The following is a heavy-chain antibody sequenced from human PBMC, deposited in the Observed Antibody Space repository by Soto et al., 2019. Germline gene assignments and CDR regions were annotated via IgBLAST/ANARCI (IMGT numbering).Heavy chain of an antibody. D-gene: IGHD2-2*01. J-gene: IGHJ5*02. Sequence: EVQMLESGGGLVQPGGSLRLSCAASGFTFNTYAMSWVRQAPGKGLEWVSGISASGDGTYYADSVKGRFTVSRDNSRNTLYLQMSNLRAKDTAIYYCAKEGVVVPTLGWFDAWGQGTLVTVSS. CDR3: AKEGVVVPTLGWFDA. CDR2: ISASGDGT. V-gene: IGHV3-23*01. CDR1: GFTFNTYA.